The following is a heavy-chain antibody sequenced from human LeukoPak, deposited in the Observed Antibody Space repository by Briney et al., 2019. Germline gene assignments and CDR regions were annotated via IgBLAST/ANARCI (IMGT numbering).Heavy chain of an antibody. V-gene: IGHV3-23*01. CDR3: AKTPQRITGTTFDY. CDR2: ISGSGGST. Sequence: GGSLRLSCAASGLTFSSYAMSWVRQAPGKGLEWVSAISGSGGSTYCADSVKGRFTISRDNSKNTLYLQMNSLRAEDTAVYYCAKTPQRITGTTFDYWGQGTLVTVSS. D-gene: IGHD1-7*01. CDR1: GLTFSSYA. J-gene: IGHJ4*02.